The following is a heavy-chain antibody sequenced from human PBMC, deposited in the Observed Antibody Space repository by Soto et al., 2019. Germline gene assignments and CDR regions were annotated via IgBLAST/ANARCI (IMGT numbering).Heavy chain of an antibody. CDR2: IYYSGST. D-gene: IGHD3-10*01. J-gene: IGHJ5*02. Sequence: TLETLPLTCTVSGGSSSSYYWIWIRQPPGKGLEWIGYIYYSGSTNYNPSLKSRVTISVDTSKNQFSLKLSSVTAADTAVYYCARAGTTMVRGVISGWFDPWGQGTLVTVSS. V-gene: IGHV4-59*01. CDR3: ARAGTTMVRGVISGWFDP. CDR1: GGSSSSYY.